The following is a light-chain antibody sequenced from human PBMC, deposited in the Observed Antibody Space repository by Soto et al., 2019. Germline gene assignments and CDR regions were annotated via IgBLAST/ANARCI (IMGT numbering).Light chain of an antibody. V-gene: IGLV1-51*02. Sequence: QSVLTQPPSVSAAPGQKFTISCSGSSSDIGNNYVSWYQQLPGTAPKLLIYENNKRPSGIPERFSGSKSGTSATLGITGIQTGDEADYYCGTWDSSLSAIVFGTGTKVTVL. J-gene: IGLJ1*01. CDR3: GTWDSSLSAIV. CDR1: SSDIGNNY. CDR2: ENN.